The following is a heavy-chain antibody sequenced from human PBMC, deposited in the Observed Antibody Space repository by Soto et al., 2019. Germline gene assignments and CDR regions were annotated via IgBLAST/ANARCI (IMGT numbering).Heavy chain of an antibody. Sequence: PTETLSLTCTVSGGSISSYYWSWIRQPPGKGLEWIGYIYNSGSTNYNPSLKSRVTISVDTSKNQFSLKLSSVTAADTAVYYCARLVYYDILTGLSRGFDPWGQGTLVTVSS. CDR3: ARLVYYDILTGLSRGFDP. CDR2: IYNSGST. V-gene: IGHV4-59*01. D-gene: IGHD3-9*01. J-gene: IGHJ5*02. CDR1: GGSISSYY.